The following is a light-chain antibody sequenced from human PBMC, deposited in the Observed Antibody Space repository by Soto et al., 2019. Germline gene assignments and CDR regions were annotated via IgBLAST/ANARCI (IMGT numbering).Light chain of an antibody. CDR2: WAS. CDR3: QQCESTPPT. CDR1: QSVLYSSNNKNY. J-gene: IGKJ2*01. Sequence: DIVMTQSPDSLAVSLGERATINCKSSQSVLYSSNNKNYLAWYQQRPGQPPKLLIYWASTRESGVPDRFSGSGSGTDFTLTITCLQAEDVAVYYCQQCESTPPTFGQGTKLEIK. V-gene: IGKV4-1*01.